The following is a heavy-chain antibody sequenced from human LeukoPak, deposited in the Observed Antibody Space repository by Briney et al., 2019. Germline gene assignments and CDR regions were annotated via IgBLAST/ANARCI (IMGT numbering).Heavy chain of an antibody. CDR3: ARGAGSGWPLDK. V-gene: IGHV3-53*01. J-gene: IGHJ4*02. Sequence: PGGSLRLSCVVSGFPVSSNFMSWVRQAPGKGLQSVSIMFSGGTTDYADSVRGRFSISRDSSQNTVSLQMNSLRVEDTAVYYCARGAGSGWPLDKWGQGTLVTVSS. CDR1: GFPVSSNF. CDR2: MFSGGTT. D-gene: IGHD6-19*01.